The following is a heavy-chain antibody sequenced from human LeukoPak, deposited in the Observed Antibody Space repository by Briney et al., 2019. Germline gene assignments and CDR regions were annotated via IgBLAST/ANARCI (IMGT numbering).Heavy chain of an antibody. CDR3: ARHGIAVASISRPFDY. D-gene: IGHD6-19*01. J-gene: IGHJ4*01. Sequence: PSETLSLTCTVSGGSTSSYYWSWIRQPPGKGLEWIGYIYYSGSTNYNPSLKSRVTISVDTSKNQFSLKLSSVTAADTAVYYCARHGIAVASISRPFDYWGQGTLVSVSS. V-gene: IGHV4-59*08. CDR1: GGSTSSYY. CDR2: IYYSGST.